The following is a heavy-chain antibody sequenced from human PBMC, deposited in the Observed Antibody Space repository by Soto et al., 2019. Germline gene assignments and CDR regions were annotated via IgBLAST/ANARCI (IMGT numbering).Heavy chain of an antibody. V-gene: IGHV3-23*01. CDR2: ISGSGVST. Sequence: GGSLRLSRAASGFTFRSYGMSWVRQAPGKWLEWVAAISGSGVSTYYADSVRGRSTISRDNSKKTVDLQMNSLRAEDTAVYYCAKFYCISTMCQAPAAKSTGGFEIWGQGTLVTVS. CDR1: GFTFRSYG. CDR3: AKFYCISTMCQAPAAKSTGGFEI. J-gene: IGHJ3*02. D-gene: IGHD2-2*01.